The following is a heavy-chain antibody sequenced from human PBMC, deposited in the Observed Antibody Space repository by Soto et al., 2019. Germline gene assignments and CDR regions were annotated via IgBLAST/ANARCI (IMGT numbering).Heavy chain of an antibody. CDR1: GFTFSSYW. J-gene: IGHJ4*02. V-gene: IGHV3-7*03. CDR3: ARDDSGRLGDPAPLYYFDY. Sequence: GGSLRLSCAASGFTFSSYWMSWVRQAPGKGPEWVANIKQDGSEKYYVDSVKGRFTISRDNAKNSLYLQMNSLRAEDTAVYYCARDDSGRLGDPAPLYYFDYWGQGTLVTVSS. D-gene: IGHD3-16*01. CDR2: IKQDGSEK.